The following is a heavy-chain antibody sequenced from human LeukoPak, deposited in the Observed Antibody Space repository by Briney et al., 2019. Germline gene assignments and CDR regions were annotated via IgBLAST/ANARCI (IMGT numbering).Heavy chain of an antibody. CDR1: GGTFSSYA. CDR3: ARGRVVPATRLDY. D-gene: IGHD2-15*01. CDR2: ISYDAKYK. Sequence: SCKASGGTFSSYAMHWVRQAPGKGLEWVAVISYDAKYKYYADSLKGRFTISRDNSNYTLYLQMNSLGSEDTAVYYCARGRVVPATRLDYWGRGTLVTVSS. V-gene: IGHV3-30*04. J-gene: IGHJ4*02.